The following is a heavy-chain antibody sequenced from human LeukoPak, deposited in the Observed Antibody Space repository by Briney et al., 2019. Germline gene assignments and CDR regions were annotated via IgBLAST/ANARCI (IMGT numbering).Heavy chain of an antibody. CDR2: IYYSGST. D-gene: IGHD5-18*01. Sequence: SQTLSLTCTVSGGSISSGGYYWSCIRQHPGKGLEWIGYIYYSGSTYYNPSLKSRVTISVDTSKNQFSLKLSSVTAADTAVYYCARRGYSYGYWFDPWGQGTLVTVSS. CDR1: GGSISSGGYY. V-gene: IGHV4-31*03. CDR3: ARRGYSYGYWFDP. J-gene: IGHJ5*02.